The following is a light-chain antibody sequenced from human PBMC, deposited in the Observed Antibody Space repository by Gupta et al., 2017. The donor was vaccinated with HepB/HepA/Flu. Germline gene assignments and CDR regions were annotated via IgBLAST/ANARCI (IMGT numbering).Light chain of an antibody. CDR1: QSVSRN. Sequence: DIVMTQSPATLSVSLGERSTLSCRASQSVSRNLAWYQQRPGQAPRLLIYGASTRAMGITGMFNGSGVRTEGTLTIISRQSEDSADYFCQQETNGPPSCTFGQGTKLEIK. V-gene: IGKV3-15*01. CDR3: QQETNGPPSCT. CDR2: GAS. J-gene: IGKJ2*02.